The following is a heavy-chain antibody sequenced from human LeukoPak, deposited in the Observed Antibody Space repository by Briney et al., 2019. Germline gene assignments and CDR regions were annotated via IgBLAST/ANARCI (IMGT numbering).Heavy chain of an antibody. CDR1: GFQFSRNG. CDR2: IRYDGTET. V-gene: IGHV3-30*02. CDR3: ARDFDDVNGNFYYIPDF. Sequence: PGRSLRLSCTASGFQFSRNGMHWVRQAPGKGLEWVAFIRYDGTETFYGDSVRGRFTISRDNSKNTLYLEMNSLRHEDTAVYSCARDFDDVNGNFYYIPDFWGQGTLVTVSS. D-gene: IGHD2-8*01. J-gene: IGHJ4*02.